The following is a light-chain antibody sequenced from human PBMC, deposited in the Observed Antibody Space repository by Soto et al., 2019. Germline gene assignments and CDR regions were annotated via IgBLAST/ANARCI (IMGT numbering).Light chain of an antibody. V-gene: IGKV1-5*01. Sequence: DIPMTQSPSTLSGSVGDIVTINCRASQSIGGGLAWYQRIPVKAPKLLIYDASSLESGVPSRFSGSGSGTECTLTISSLQPDDVATYYCQQYDSFPLTFGGGTKVDIK. CDR1: QSIGGG. J-gene: IGKJ4*01. CDR2: DAS. CDR3: QQYDSFPLT.